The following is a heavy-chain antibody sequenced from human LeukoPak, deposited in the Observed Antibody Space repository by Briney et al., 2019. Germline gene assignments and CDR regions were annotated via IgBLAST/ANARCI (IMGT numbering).Heavy chain of an antibody. Sequence: GGSLRLSCAASGFTFSSYVMHWVRQAPGKGLEWVAVMSYDGRNTYYADSVKGRFTISRDNSKNTRYLQMNSLRVEDTAVYYCAKVQLERRELLPNFDYWGQGTLVTVSS. D-gene: IGHD1-1*01. CDR2: MSYDGRNT. J-gene: IGHJ4*02. CDR1: GFTFSSYV. V-gene: IGHV3-30*18. CDR3: AKVQLERRELLPNFDY.